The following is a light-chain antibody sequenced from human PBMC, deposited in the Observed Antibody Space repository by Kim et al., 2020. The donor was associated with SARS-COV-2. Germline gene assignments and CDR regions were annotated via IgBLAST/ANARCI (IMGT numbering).Light chain of an antibody. CDR3: QVWDSSSDHVV. CDR2: YDT. V-gene: IGLV3-21*04. Sequence: SYELTQPPSVSVAPGKTARITCGGNNIGGKTVHWYRQKPGQAPVLVIYYDTDRPSGIPERFSGSNSGNTATLTISRVEAGDEADYYCQVWDSSSDHVVFG. CDR1: NIGGKT. J-gene: IGLJ2*01.